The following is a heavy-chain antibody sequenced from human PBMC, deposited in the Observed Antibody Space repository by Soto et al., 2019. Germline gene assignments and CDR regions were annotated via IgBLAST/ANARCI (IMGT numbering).Heavy chain of an antibody. D-gene: IGHD3-22*01. CDR1: GFNFSRYD. J-gene: IGHJ4*02. CDR3: ARGHPPNYDDISVYESYFDY. CDR2: IGTDGVT. V-gene: IGHV3-13*01. Sequence: EVQLVESGGGLVQPGGSLRLSCAASGFNFSRYDMNWVRQATGKGLEWVSVIGTDGVTYYPGSVKGRFTIYREHAKNSLYSQRNSLRAEDTAVYYCARGHPPNYDDISVYESYFDYGGQGTLVTVSS.